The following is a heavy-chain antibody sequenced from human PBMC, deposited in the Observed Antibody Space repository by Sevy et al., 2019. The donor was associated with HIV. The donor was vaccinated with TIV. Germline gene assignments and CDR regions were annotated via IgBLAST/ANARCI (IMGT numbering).Heavy chain of an antibody. CDR1: GFNFITYT. Sequence: GGSLRLSCAASGFNFITYTMNWVRQAPGKGLEWVSSFGTSSSYIYYADSVRGRFTISRDNAKNSLYLQMNILRAEDMAVYYCARANLDSSGSYDAFDIWGHGTMVTVSS. J-gene: IGHJ3*02. CDR2: FGTSSSYI. CDR3: ARANLDSSGSYDAFDI. V-gene: IGHV3-21*01. D-gene: IGHD3-22*01.